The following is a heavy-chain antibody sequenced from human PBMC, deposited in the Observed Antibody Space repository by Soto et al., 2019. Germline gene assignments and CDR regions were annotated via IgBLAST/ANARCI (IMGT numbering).Heavy chain of an antibody. CDR3: TKVRADYYDSSGPNY. V-gene: IGHV3-48*02. CDR2: ISSSSSTI. J-gene: IGHJ4*02. CDR1: GFTFSSHS. Sequence: PGGSLRLSCAASGFTFSSHSMNWVRQAPGKGLEWVSYISSSSSTIYYADSVKGRFTISRDNAKNSLYLQMNSLRDEDTAVYYCTKVRADYYDSSGPNYWGQGTLVTV. D-gene: IGHD3-22*01.